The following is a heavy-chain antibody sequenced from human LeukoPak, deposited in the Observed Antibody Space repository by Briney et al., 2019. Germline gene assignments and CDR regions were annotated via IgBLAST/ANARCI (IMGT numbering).Heavy chain of an antibody. CDR1: GFTFSSYA. V-gene: IGHV3-23*01. CDR2: ITGSGGST. CDR3: AKREVGVSKPFDY. J-gene: IGHJ4*02. Sequence: GGSLRLSCAASGFTFSSYAMSWVSQAPGKGLEWVSAITGSGGSTNYADSVKGRFTISRDNSKNMMYLQMNSLRAEDTAVYYCAKREVGVSKPFDYWGQGTLVTVSS. D-gene: IGHD1-26*01.